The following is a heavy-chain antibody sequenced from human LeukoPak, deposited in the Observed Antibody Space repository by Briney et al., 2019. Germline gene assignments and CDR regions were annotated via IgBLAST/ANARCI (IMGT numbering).Heavy chain of an antibody. D-gene: IGHD3-3*01. V-gene: IGHV3-7*01. CDR1: GFTFSSYW. Sequence: GGSLRLSCAASGFTFSSYWMSWVRQAPGKGLEWVANIKQDGSEKYYVDSVKGRFTISRDNAKNSLYLQMNSLRAEDTAVYYCARAIEPPLRFLEWLLSYWGQGTLVTVSS. J-gene: IGHJ4*02. CDR3: ARAIEPPLRFLEWLLSY. CDR2: IKQDGSEK.